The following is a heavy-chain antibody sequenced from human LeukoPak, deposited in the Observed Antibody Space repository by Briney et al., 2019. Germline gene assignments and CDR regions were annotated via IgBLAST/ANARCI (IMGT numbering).Heavy chain of an antibody. J-gene: IGHJ6*03. CDR2: IGGDGGST. V-gene: IGHV3-43*02. CDR3: AKTMGAYYYYYMDV. Sequence: PGGSLRLSCAASGFTFDDYAMHWVRQAPGKGLEWVSLIGGDGGSTYYADSVKGRFTISRDNSKNSLYLQMNSLRTEDTALYYCAKTMGAYYYYYMDVWGKGTTVTVSS. D-gene: IGHD1-26*01. CDR1: GFTFDDYA.